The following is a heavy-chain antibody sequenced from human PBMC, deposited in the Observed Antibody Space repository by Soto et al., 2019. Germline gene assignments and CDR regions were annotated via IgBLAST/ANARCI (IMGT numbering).Heavy chain of an antibody. J-gene: IGHJ5*01. CDR3: ARGRYCLTGRCFPNWFDS. CDR2: IYKSTTT. D-gene: IGHD2-15*01. V-gene: IGHV4-30-4*01. CDR1: GDSISTVDYF. Sequence: TLSLTCSVSGDSISTVDYFWAWTRQPPGQALEYIGYIYKSTTTYYNPSFESRVAISLDTSKSQSSLNVTSVTAADTAVYFCARGRYCLTGRCFPNWFDSWGQGTLVTVSS.